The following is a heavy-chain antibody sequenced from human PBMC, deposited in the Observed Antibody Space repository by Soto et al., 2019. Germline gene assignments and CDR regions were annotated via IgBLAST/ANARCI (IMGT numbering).Heavy chain of an antibody. CDR3: ARLGGVAENYYYYYYMDV. D-gene: IGHD3-3*01. J-gene: IGHJ6*03. V-gene: IGHV1-24*01. CDR1: GYTLTELS. Sequence: ASVKVSCKVSGYTLTELSMHWVRQAPGIGLEWMGGFDPEDGETIYAQKFQGRVTMTEDTSTDTAYMELSSLRSEDTAVYYCARLGGVAENYYYYYYMDVWGKGTTVTVSS. CDR2: FDPEDGET.